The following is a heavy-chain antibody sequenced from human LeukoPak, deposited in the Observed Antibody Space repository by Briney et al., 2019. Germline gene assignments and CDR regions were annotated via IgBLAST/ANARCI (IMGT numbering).Heavy chain of an antibody. CDR2: INRSGANR. Sequence: GGSLRLSCAASKFTFSTYAMSWIRQAPGKGLEWVSAINRSGANRYYVDSVKGRFTISRDNSKNTLYMEMSSLRSDDTAVYYCAKESQTYYDIMTGYPNYYFDYWGQGTLVTVSS. D-gene: IGHD3-9*01. CDR3: AKESQTYYDIMTGYPNYYFDY. V-gene: IGHV3-23*01. CDR1: KFTFSTYA. J-gene: IGHJ4*02.